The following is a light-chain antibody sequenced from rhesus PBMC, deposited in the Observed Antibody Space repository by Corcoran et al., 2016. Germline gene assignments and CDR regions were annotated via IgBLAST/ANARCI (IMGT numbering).Light chain of an antibody. V-gene: IGKV1-43*02. Sequence: DIQMTQSPSSLSASVGDRVTITCRASQGIGTELNWYQQKPGKPPKSLKYATARLDSGVPSRISGSGSGTEFTLTISTLPPEDFATYYCLQYNTDPRTFIQGTKVDIQ. J-gene: IGKJ1*01. CDR2: ATA. CDR3: LQYNTDPRT. CDR1: QGIGTE.